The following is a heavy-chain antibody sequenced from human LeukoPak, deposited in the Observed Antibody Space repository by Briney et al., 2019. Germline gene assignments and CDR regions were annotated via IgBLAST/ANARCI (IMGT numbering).Heavy chain of an antibody. D-gene: IGHD4-11*01. J-gene: IGHJ3*02. V-gene: IGHV4-39*07. Sequence: SETLSLTCTVSGGSSSSSSYYWGWIRQPPGKGLEWIGSIYYSGSTYYNPSLKSRVTISVDTSKNQFSLKLSSVTAADTAIYYCARGDDYSDYRSAFDIWGQGTMVTVSS. CDR3: ARGDDYSDYRSAFDI. CDR2: IYYSGST. CDR1: GGSSSSSSYY.